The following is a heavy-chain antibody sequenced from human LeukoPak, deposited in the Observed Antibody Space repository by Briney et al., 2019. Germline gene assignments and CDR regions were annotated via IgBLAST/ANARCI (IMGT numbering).Heavy chain of an antibody. CDR1: GFTFSSYS. CDR3: VRDNPRCCGVVPANIDDY. Sequence: PGGSLRLSCVASGFTFSSYSMNWVRQAPGKGLEWVSSICSRSVSIYYADSLKGRFTISRDNAKNSLYLQMNSLRAEDTAVYYCVRDNPRCCGVVPANIDDYWGQGTLVTVSS. CDR2: ICSRSVSI. D-gene: IGHD2-15*01. J-gene: IGHJ4*02. V-gene: IGHV3-21*01.